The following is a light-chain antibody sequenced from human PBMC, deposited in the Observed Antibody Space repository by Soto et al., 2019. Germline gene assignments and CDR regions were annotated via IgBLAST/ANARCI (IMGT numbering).Light chain of an antibody. Sequence: DVQMTQSPSSRSASVGDGVTITCRASQRIDTWLAGYQQKPGTAPKLLIYKATTLQSGVPSRFSGSGSGTEFTLTISSLQPDDFATYYCQHYNSYSEAFGQGTKVDIK. CDR3: QHYNSYSEA. V-gene: IGKV1-5*03. CDR1: QRIDTW. J-gene: IGKJ1*01. CDR2: KAT.